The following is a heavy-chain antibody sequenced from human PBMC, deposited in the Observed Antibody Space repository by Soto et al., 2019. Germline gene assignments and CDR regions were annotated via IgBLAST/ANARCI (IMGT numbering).Heavy chain of an antibody. CDR3: AKSPSGSYYVAYFDY. D-gene: IGHD1-26*01. J-gene: IGHJ4*02. Sequence: HPGGSLRLSCAASGFTFSSYAMSWVRQAPGKGLEWVSAISGSGGSTYYADSVKGRFTISRDNSKNTLYLQMNSLRAEDTAVYYCAKSPSGSYYVAYFDYWGQGTLVTVSS. CDR1: GFTFSSYA. V-gene: IGHV3-23*01. CDR2: ISGSGGST.